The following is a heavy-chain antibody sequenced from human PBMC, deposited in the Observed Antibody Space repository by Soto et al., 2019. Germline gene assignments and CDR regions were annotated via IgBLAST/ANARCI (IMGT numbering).Heavy chain of an antibody. V-gene: IGHV3-23*01. CDR1: GFPFRSYS. CDR3: AEVYDFWSGYYSLWGDTYGMDV. J-gene: IGHJ6*02. Sequence: GSLKPCCAGPGFPFRSYSMSWVLQAPGNGLEWVSAISGSGGSTYYADSVKGRFTISRDNSKNTLYLQMNSLRAEDTAVYYCAEVYDFWSGYYSLWGDTYGMDVWGQGTTVTVSS. D-gene: IGHD3-3*01. CDR2: ISGSGGST.